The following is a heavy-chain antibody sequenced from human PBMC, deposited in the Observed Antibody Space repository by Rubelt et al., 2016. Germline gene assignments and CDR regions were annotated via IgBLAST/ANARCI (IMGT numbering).Heavy chain of an antibody. V-gene: IGHV3-30*01. J-gene: IGHJ4*02. D-gene: IGHD3-10*01. CDR3: AREQSFSGSFDY. Sequence: RDNSKNTLYLQMNSLRAEDTAVYYCAREQSFSGSFDYWGQGTLVTVSS.